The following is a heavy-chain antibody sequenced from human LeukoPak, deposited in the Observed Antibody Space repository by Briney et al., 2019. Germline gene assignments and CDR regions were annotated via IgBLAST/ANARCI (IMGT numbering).Heavy chain of an antibody. CDR1: GGSISSSSYY. J-gene: IGHJ4*02. Sequence: SSETLSLTCTVSGGSISSSSYYWGWIRQPPGKGLEWIGSIYYSGSTYYNPSLKSRVTISVDTSKNQFSLKLSSVTAADTAVYYCARRPGPRGSRFDYWGQGTLVTVSS. D-gene: IGHD3-10*01. CDR2: IYYSGST. CDR3: ARRPGPRGSRFDY. V-gene: IGHV4-39*01.